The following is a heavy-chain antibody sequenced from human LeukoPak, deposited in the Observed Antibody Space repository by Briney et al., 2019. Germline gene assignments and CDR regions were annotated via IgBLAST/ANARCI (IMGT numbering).Heavy chain of an antibody. CDR3: ARGTRVTNIGKVPAAFDY. CDR2: INPNSGGT. D-gene: IGHD2-2*01. V-gene: IGHV1-2*02. J-gene: IGHJ4*02. Sequence: ASVKVSCKASGYTFTGYYMHWVRQAPGQGLEWMGWINPNSGGTNYAQKFQGRVTMTRDTSISTAYMELSRLRSDDTAVYYCARGTRVTNIGKVPAAFDYGGRGPRVTVSS. CDR1: GYTFTGYY.